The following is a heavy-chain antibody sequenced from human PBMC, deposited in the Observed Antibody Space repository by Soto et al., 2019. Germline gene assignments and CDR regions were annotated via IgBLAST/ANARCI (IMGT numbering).Heavy chain of an antibody. V-gene: IGHV4-30-2*01. J-gene: IGHJ3*02. CDR3: ARTQGLDAFDI. Sequence: QLQLQESGSGLVKPSQTLSLTCAVSGGSISSGSYSWSWIRQPPGKGLEWIGYIYHSGSTYYNPSLRGRVTISVDRYKNQFSLQLTSVTAADTAVYYCARTQGLDAFDIWGQGTMVTVSS. CDR1: GGSISSGSYS. CDR2: IYHSGST.